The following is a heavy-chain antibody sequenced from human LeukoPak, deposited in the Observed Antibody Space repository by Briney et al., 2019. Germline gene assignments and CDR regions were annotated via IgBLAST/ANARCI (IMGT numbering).Heavy chain of an antibody. CDR2: ISAYNGNT. V-gene: IGHV1-18*01. J-gene: IGHJ4*02. CDR3: ARDYLRYYDILTGYPRFDY. CDR1: GYTFTSYG. Sequence: GASVKVSCKASGYTFTSYGISWVRQAPGQGLEWMGWISAYNGNTNYAQKLQGRVTMTTDTSTSTAYMELRSLRSDDTAVYCCARDYLRYYDILTGYPRFDYWGQGTLVTVSS. D-gene: IGHD3-9*01.